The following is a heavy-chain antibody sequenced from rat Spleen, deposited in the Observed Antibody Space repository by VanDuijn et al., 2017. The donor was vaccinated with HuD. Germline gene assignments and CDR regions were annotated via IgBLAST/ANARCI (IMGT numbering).Heavy chain of an antibody. CDR2: ISSGGNGT. CDR1: GFTFSDYN. D-gene: IGHD1-11*01. Sequence: EVQLVESGGGLVQPGGSLKLSCAASGFTFSDYNMAWVRQAPKKGLEWVASISSGGNGTYYPDSVKGRLTISRDNAKSTLYLQMDSLRSEDTATYYCARRYDFDYWGQGVMVTVSS. CDR3: ARRYDFDY. V-gene: IGHV5-7*01. J-gene: IGHJ2*01.